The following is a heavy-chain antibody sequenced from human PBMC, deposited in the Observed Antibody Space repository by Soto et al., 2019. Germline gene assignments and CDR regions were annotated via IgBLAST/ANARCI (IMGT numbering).Heavy chain of an antibody. Sequence: PSETLSLTCSVSGGSFISGDYYWSWIRQPPGQGLEWIGYMYYSGSAYYNPSLNSRATTSIDTSRNQFSLKLTSVTAADTAVYYCARVPIGLSGNYYFEIWGQGTLVTVSS. CDR1: GGSFISGDYY. D-gene: IGHD1-26*01. J-gene: IGHJ1*01. V-gene: IGHV4-30-4*01. CDR3: ARVPIGLSGNYYFEI. CDR2: MYYSGSA.